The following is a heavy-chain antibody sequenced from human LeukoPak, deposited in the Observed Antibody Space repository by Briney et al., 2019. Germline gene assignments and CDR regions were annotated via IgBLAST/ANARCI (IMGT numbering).Heavy chain of an antibody. J-gene: IGHJ4*02. CDR1: GFTFSSYT. D-gene: IGHD4-17*01. CDR2: ISSDGSNK. Sequence: GGSLRLSCAASGFTFSSYTMHWVRQAPGKGLEWVSLISSDGSNKYYADSVKGRFTLSRDNSKKTLYLEVNSLRPEDTAVYYCARRYDYGDHFDYWGQGTLVTVSS. CDR3: ARRYDYGDHFDY. V-gene: IGHV3-30-3*01.